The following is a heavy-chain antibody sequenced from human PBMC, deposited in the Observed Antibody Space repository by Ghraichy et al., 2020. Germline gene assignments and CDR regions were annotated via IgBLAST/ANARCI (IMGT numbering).Heavy chain of an antibody. V-gene: IGHV3-9*01. CDR1: GFTFDDYA. CDR3: AKAPYCSGGSCPLDY. CDR2: ISWNSGSI. Sequence: ALRLSCAASGFTFDDYAMHWVRQAPGKGLEWVSGISWNSGSIGYADSVKGRFTISRDNAKNSLYLQMNSLRAEDTALYYCAKAPYCSGGSCPLDYWGQGTLVTVSS. J-gene: IGHJ4*02. D-gene: IGHD2-15*01.